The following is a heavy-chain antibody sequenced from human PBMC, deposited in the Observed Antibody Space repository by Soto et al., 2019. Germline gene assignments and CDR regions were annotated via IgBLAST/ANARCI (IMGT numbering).Heavy chain of an antibody. D-gene: IGHD2-21*01. CDR2: INHSGST. Sequence: SETLSLTCAVYGGSFSGYYWSWIRQPPGKGLEWIGEINHSGSTNYNPSLKSRVTISVDTSKNQFSLKLSSVTAADTAVYYCAASCVGCGGFNYYGMDVWGQGTTVTVS. CDR3: AASCVGCGGFNYYGMDV. CDR1: GGSFSGYY. V-gene: IGHV4-34*09. J-gene: IGHJ6*02.